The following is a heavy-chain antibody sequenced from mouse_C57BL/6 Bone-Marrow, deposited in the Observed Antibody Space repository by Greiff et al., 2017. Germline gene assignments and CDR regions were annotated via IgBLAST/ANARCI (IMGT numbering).Heavy chain of an antibody. D-gene: IGHD1-1*01. Sequence: EVKVVESGGDLVKPGGSLKLSCAASGFTFSSYGMSWVRQTPDQRLEWVATISSFGSYTYYPDSVKGRFTISIDNAKNTLYLQMSSLKSEDTAMYYCARHGTTVVATDYWCQGTTLPVSS. CDR1: GFTFSSYG. J-gene: IGHJ2*01. CDR2: ISSFGSYT. CDR3: ARHGTTVVATDY. V-gene: IGHV5-6*01.